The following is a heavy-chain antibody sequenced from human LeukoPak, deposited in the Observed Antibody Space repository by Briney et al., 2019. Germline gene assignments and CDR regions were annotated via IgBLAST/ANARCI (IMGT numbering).Heavy chain of an antibody. V-gene: IGHV3-21*01. D-gene: IGHD3-10*01. CDR3: TPMVQGVIPSG. CDR2: ISSSSSYI. Sequence: PGGSLRLSCAASGFTFSSYSMNWVRQAPGRGLEGVSSISSSSSYIYYADSLKGRFTISRDNAKNSLYLQMNSLRAEDTAVYYCTPMVQGVIPSGWGQGTLVTVSS. J-gene: IGHJ4*02. CDR1: GFTFSSYS.